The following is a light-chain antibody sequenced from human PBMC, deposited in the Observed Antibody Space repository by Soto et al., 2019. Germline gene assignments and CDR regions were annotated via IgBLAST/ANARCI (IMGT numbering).Light chain of an antibody. CDR3: AAWDGSLNNVL. CDR1: GSSIGTNT. CDR2: GNN. Sequence: LTQPPSASGTPGQRVTISCSGSGSSIGTNTVNWYRQLPGTAPKLLIYGNNQRPSGVPDRFSGSKSGTSASLAISGLQSEDEADYYCAAWDGSLNNVLFGGGTKLTVL. V-gene: IGLV1-44*01. J-gene: IGLJ2*01.